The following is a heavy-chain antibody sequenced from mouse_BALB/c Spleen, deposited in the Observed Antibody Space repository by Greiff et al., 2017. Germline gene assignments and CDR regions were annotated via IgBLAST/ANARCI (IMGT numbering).Heavy chain of an antibody. D-gene: IGHD2-1*01. V-gene: IGHV5-9-4*01. CDR3: ARVYYDNYGFAY. Sequence: EVMLVESGGGLVKPGGSLKLSCAASGFTFSSYAMSWVRQSPEKRLEWVAVISSGGSYTYYTDTVTGRFTISRDNAKNTQYLEMSRLRSEDTAMYCCARVYYDNYGFAYWGQGTLVTVSA. CDR2: ISSGGSYT. CDR1: GFTFSSYA. J-gene: IGHJ3*01.